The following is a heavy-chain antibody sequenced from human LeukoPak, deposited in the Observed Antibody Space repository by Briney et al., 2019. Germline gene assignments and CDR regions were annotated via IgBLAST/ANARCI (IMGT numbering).Heavy chain of an antibody. D-gene: IGHD5-18*01. CDR2: IYYSGST. CDR1: GGSISSSSYY. J-gene: IGHJ4*02. Sequence: SETLSLTCTVSGGSISSSSYYWGWIRQPPGKGLEWIGSIYYSGSTYYNPSLKSRVTISVDTSKNQFSLKLSSVTAADTAVYYCARHHIAAMVSRLDYWGQGTLVTVSS. CDR3: ARHHIAAMVSRLDY. V-gene: IGHV4-39*01.